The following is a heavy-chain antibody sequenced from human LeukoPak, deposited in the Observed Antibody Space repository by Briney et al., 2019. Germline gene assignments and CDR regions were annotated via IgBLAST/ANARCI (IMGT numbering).Heavy chain of an antibody. D-gene: IGHD4-17*01. Sequence: GGSLRLSCSASGFTVSSNYMSWVRQAPGKGLEWVSLIYGDGGAYYADYVKGRYTISRDNSKNTLYLQMNSLRAEDTAVYYCAREVPSEYGAFDIWGQGTMVTVSS. CDR2: IYGDGGA. CDR1: GFTVSSNY. CDR3: AREVPSEYGAFDI. J-gene: IGHJ3*02. V-gene: IGHV3-53*01.